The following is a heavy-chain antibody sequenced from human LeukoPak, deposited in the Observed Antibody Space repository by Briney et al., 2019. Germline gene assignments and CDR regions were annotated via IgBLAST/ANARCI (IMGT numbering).Heavy chain of an antibody. CDR2: ISGSGGST. CDR3: AKDGPDYYGSGSYYDY. Sequence: GGSLRLSCAASGFTFSSYAMSWVRQAPGKGLEWVSAISGSGGSTYYADSVKGRFTISRDNSKNTLYLQMNSLRAEDTAVYYCAKDGPDYYGSGSYYDYWGQGTLVTVSS. J-gene: IGHJ4*02. D-gene: IGHD3-10*01. V-gene: IGHV3-23*01. CDR1: GFTFSSYA.